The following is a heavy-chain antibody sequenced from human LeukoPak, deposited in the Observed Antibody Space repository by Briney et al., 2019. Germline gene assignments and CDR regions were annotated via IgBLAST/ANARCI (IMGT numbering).Heavy chain of an antibody. Sequence: GRSLRLSCAASGFTFSSYGMHWVRQAPGKGLEWVAVIWYDGSNKYYADSVKGRFTISRDNSKNTLYLQMNSLRAEDTAVYYCARDLRLNTVTTYVFWYWGQGTLVTVSS. D-gene: IGHD4-17*01. CDR2: IWYDGSNK. J-gene: IGHJ4*02. V-gene: IGHV3-33*01. CDR1: GFTFSSYG. CDR3: ARDLRLNTVTTYVFWY.